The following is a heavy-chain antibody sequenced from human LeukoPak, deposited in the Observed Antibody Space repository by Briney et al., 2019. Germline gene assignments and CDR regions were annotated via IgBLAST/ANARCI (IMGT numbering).Heavy chain of an antibody. J-gene: IGHJ3*02. D-gene: IGHD3-22*01. V-gene: IGHV3-30-3*01. CDR1: GFTFSSYA. Sequence: GRSLRLSCAASGFTFSSYAMHWVRQAPGKGLEWVAVISYDGSNKYYADSVKGRFTTSRDNSKNTLYLQMNSLRAEDTAVYYCAREPTRSYYYDSNDAFDIWGQGAMVTVSS. CDR3: AREPTRSYYYDSNDAFDI. CDR2: ISYDGSNK.